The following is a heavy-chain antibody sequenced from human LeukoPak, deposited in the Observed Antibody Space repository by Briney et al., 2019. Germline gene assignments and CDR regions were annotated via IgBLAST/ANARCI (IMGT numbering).Heavy chain of an antibody. CDR3: ANVGDRDSSGYYYWGSFDY. J-gene: IGHJ4*02. Sequence: GGSLRLSCAASGFTCSSYAMSGVRQAPGKGLEWVSAISGSGGSTYYADSVKGRFTISRDNSKNTLYLQMNSLRAEDTAVYYCANVGDRDSSGYYYWGSFDYWGQGTLVTVSS. D-gene: IGHD3-22*01. V-gene: IGHV3-23*01. CDR2: ISGSGGST. CDR1: GFTCSSYA.